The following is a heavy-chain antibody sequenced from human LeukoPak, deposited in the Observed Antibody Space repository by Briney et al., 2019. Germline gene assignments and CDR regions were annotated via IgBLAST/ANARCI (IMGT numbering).Heavy chain of an antibody. D-gene: IGHD2-21*02. V-gene: IGHV3-7*03. CDR2: IKQDGSEK. CDR1: GFTFSSYW. J-gene: IGHJ4*02. CDR3: ARANCGGDCYLFDY. Sequence: PGGSLRLSCAASGFTFSSYWMSWVRQAPGKGLEWVANIKQDGSEKYYVDSVKGRFTISRDNAKNSLYLRMNSLRAEDTAVYYCARANCGGDCYLFDYWGQGTLVTVSS.